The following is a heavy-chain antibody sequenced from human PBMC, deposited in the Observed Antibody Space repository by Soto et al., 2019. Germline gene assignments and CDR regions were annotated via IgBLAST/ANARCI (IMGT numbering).Heavy chain of an antibody. CDR2: IIPIFGTA. CDR3: ATLCEVTNTFLYYFDY. D-gene: IGHD3-10*02. J-gene: IGHJ4*02. CDR1: GGTFSSYA. V-gene: IGHV1-69*13. Sequence: SVKVSCKASGGTFSSYAISWVRQAPGQGLEWMGGIIPIFGTANYAQKFQGRVTITADESTSTAYMELSSLRSEDTAVYYCATLCEVTNTFLYYFDYCGQVYLVTVSS.